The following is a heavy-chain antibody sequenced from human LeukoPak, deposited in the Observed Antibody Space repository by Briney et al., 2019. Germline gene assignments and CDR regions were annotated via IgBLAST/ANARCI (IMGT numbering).Heavy chain of an antibody. V-gene: IGHV3-23*01. CDR1: GFTVSSNY. Sequence: GGSLRLSCAASGFTVSSNYMSWARQAPGKGLEWVSAISGSGGSTYYADSVKGRFTISRDNSKNTLYLQMNSLRAEDTAVYYCAKDGGSYYPASPYAFDIWGQGTMVTVSS. J-gene: IGHJ3*02. D-gene: IGHD1-26*01. CDR3: AKDGGSYYPASPYAFDI. CDR2: ISGSGGST.